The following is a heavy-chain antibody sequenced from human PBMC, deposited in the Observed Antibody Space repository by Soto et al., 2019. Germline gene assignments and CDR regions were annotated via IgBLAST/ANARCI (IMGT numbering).Heavy chain of an antibody. CDR3: ARAVAARPIRFDY. V-gene: IGHV3-30-3*01. Sequence: PAGSLRLSCAASGFTFSSYAMHWVRQAPGKGLEWVAVISYDGSNKYYADSVKGRFTISRDNSKNTLYLQMNSLRAEDTAVYYCARAVAARPIRFDYWGQGTLVTVSS. J-gene: IGHJ4*02. CDR2: ISYDGSNK. CDR1: GFTFSSYA. D-gene: IGHD6-6*01.